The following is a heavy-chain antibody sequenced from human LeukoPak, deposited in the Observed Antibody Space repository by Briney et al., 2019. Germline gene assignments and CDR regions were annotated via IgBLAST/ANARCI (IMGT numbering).Heavy chain of an antibody. J-gene: IGHJ4*02. CDR2: IYHSGST. CDR1: GGSISSSNW. Sequence: SETLSLTCAVSGGSISSSNWWSWVHQPPGKGLEWMEEIYHSGSTNYNPSLKSRVTISVDKSKNQFSLKLSSVTAADTAVYYCARAAARYGNYFDYWAQGTLVTVSS. V-gene: IGHV4-4*02. CDR3: ARAAARYGNYFDY. D-gene: IGHD1-1*01.